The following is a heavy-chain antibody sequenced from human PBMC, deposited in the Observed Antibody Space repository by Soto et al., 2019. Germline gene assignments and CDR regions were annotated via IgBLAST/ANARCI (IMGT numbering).Heavy chain of an antibody. J-gene: IGHJ6*02. CDR2: LSGSGDGT. Sequence: SLRRSCAASGFGGSDYALSLIRQAPWKGLEWVSSLSGSGDGTYYGESVKGRFTLSRDTSQKKLYLQMNNLRGEDTAVYFCTKSRRSVVLMYGSGGMDFWDGGPRVTV. V-gene: IGHV3-23*02. CDR3: TKSRRSVVLMYGSGGMDF. CDR1: GFGGSDYA. D-gene: IGHD2-8*01.